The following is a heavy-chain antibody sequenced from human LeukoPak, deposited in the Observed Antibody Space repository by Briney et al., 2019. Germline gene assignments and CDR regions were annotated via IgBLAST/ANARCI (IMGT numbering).Heavy chain of an antibody. CDR1: GGTFSSYA. Sequence: SVKVSCKASGGTFSSYAISWVRQAPGQGLEWMGGIIPIFGTANYAQKFQGRVTITADESTSTAYMELSSLRSEDTAVYYCARDRVPYYYDSSGYYPGPHDYWGQGTLVTVSS. CDR2: IIPIFGTA. D-gene: IGHD3-22*01. J-gene: IGHJ4*02. V-gene: IGHV1-69*13. CDR3: ARDRVPYYYDSSGYYPGPHDY.